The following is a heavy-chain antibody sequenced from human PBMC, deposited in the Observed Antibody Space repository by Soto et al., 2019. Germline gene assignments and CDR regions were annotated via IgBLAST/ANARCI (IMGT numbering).Heavy chain of an antibody. CDR3: ARGQQVSTIRGVQGFDY. J-gene: IGHJ4*02. D-gene: IGHD3-10*01. Sequence: EVQLVETGGGLIQPGGSLRLSCAASGFSISSNYMTWVRQAPGKGLEWVSLIYSGGTSYYADSVKGRFTISRDNSKNTLFLQMNRLKTEDTAVYYCARGQQVSTIRGVQGFDYWGQGTLVTVSS. CDR1: GFSISSNY. V-gene: IGHV3-53*02. CDR2: IYSGGTS.